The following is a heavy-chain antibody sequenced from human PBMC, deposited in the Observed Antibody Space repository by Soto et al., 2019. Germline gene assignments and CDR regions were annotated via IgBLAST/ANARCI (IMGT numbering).Heavy chain of an antibody. Sequence: GASVKVSCKASGYTFTGYYMHWVRQAPGQGLEWMGWINPNSGGTNYAQKFQGRVTMTRDTSISTAYMELSRLRSDDTAVYYCARDGKMRYYGSGSYATYYYYYGMDVWGQGTTVTVSS. CDR2: INPNSGGT. CDR3: ARDGKMRYYGSGSYATYYYYYGMDV. J-gene: IGHJ6*02. CDR1: GYTFTGYY. D-gene: IGHD3-10*01. V-gene: IGHV1-2*02.